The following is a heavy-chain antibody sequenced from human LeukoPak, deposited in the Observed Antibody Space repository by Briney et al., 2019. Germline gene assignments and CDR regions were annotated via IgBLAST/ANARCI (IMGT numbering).Heavy chain of an antibody. D-gene: IGHD3-10*01. CDR2: VSTNGDVT. CDR1: GLTFNSHS. CDR3: AKLSLSGRSQSADY. J-gene: IGHJ4*02. V-gene: IGHV3-23*01. Sequence: WGSLRLSCVASGLTFNSHSMSWVRQAPGMGLEWVSVVSTNGDVTFYADSVKGRFTISRDNSKNTLFLQMNSLRAEDTAVYYCAKLSLSGRSQSADYWGQGTLVTVSS.